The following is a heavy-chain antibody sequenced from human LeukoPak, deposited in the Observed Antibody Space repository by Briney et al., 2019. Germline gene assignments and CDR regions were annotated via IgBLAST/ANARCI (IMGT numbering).Heavy chain of an antibody. V-gene: IGHV4-31*03. Sequence: PSETLSLTCTVSGGSISSGGYYWSWIRQHPGKGLEWIGYIYYSGSTYYNPSLKSRVTISVDTSKNQFSLKLSSVTAADTAVCYCARERVVTAIPTHYYYYGMDVWGQGTTVTVSS. J-gene: IGHJ6*02. CDR1: GGSISSGGYY. CDR2: IYYSGST. CDR3: ARERVVTAIPTHYYYYGMDV. D-gene: IGHD2-21*02.